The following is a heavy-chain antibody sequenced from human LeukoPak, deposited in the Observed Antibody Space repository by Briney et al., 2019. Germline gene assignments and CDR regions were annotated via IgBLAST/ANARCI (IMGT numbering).Heavy chain of an antibody. D-gene: IGHD6-13*01. CDR1: GGSTSSYY. V-gene: IGHV4-4*09. CDR3: ARRGSRGIAAAGLNWFDP. CDR2: IYTSGST. J-gene: IGHJ5*02. Sequence: SETLSLTCTVSGGSTSSYYWSWIRQPPGKGLEWIGYIYTSGSTNYNPSLKSRVTISVDTSKNQFSLKLSSVTAADTAVYYCARRGSRGIAAAGLNWFDPWGQGTLVTVSS.